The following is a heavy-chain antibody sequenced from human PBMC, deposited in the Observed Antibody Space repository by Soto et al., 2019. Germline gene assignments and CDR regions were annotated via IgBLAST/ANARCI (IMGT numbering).Heavy chain of an antibody. J-gene: IGHJ6*02. D-gene: IGHD3-10*01. CDR3: ARKSHQYYYGSGSYYNPYLEYVMDV. CDR2: INHSGST. V-gene: IGHV4-34*01. Sequence: SETLSLTCAVYGGSFSGYYWSWIRQPPGKGLEWIGEINHSGSTNYNPSLKSRVTISVDTSKNQFSLKLSSVTAADTAVYYCARKSHQYYYGSGSYYNPYLEYVMDVWGQGTTVIVSS. CDR1: GGSFSGYY.